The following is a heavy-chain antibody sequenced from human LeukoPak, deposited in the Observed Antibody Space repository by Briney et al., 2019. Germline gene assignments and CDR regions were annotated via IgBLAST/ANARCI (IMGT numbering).Heavy chain of an antibody. V-gene: IGHV3-23*01. D-gene: IGHD6-13*01. CDR3: ARAGIAAAGDAFDI. CDR2: ISGSGGST. CDR1: GFTFSSYG. Sequence: GGSLRLSCAASGFTFSSYGMSWVRQAPGKGLEWVSTISGSGGSTYYADSVKGRFTISRENAKNSLYLQMNSLRAEDTAVYYCARAGIAAAGDAFDIWGQGTIVTVSS. J-gene: IGHJ3*02.